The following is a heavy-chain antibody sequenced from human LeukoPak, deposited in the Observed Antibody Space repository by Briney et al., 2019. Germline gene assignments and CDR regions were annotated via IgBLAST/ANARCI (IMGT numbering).Heavy chain of an antibody. V-gene: IGHV1-46*01. J-gene: IGHJ4*02. CDR3: ARDGSELLWFGESSDY. D-gene: IGHD3-10*01. Sequence: ASVKVSCKASGYTFTSYYMHWVRQAPGQGLEWVGIINPSDGSTSYAQKFQGRVTMTRDTSTSTVYMEVSSLRSEDTAVYYCARDGSELLWFGESSDYWGQGTLVTVSS. CDR1: GYTFTSYY. CDR2: INPSDGST.